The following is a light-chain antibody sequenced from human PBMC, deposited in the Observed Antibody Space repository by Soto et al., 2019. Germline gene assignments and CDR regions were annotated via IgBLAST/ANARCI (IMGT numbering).Light chain of an antibody. V-gene: IGKV1-5*01. CDR2: DAS. CDR3: QQYSSNSYT. CDR1: QSISSH. J-gene: IGKJ2*01. Sequence: DIQMTQSPSTLSASVGDRVTITCRASQSISSHLAWYQQRPGKAPEVLIYDASTLESVVPSRFSGSRSGTKFTLTILSLQPDDCATYYCQQYSSNSYTFGQGTKLEIK.